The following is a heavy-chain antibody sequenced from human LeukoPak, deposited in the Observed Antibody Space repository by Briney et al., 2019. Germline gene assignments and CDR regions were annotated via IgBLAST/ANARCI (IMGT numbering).Heavy chain of an antibody. CDR3: ARDGLRPCTSPSCYPGEDAFDI. CDR1: GYTINSYA. D-gene: IGHD2-2*01. V-gene: IGHV7-4-1*02. Sequence: ASVKVSCKASGYTINSYAMNWVRQAPGQGLEWMAWINTNTGNPTYAQGFTGRFVFSLDTSISTAYLHISGLKAEDTAVYYCARDGLRPCTSPSCYPGEDAFDIWGQGTMVTVSS. CDR2: INTNTGNP. J-gene: IGHJ3*02.